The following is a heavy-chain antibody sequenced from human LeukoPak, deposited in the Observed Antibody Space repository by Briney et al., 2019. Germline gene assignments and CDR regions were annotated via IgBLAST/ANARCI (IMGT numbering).Heavy chain of an antibody. V-gene: IGHV1-2*02. J-gene: IGHJ5*02. CDR1: GYTFTGYY. D-gene: IGHD1-20*01. Sequence: ASVKVSCKASGYTFTGYYMHWVRQAPGQGLEWMGWINPNSGGTNYAQKFQGRVTMTRDTSISTAYMELSRLRSDDTAVYYCARDPTSSITGTLHNWFDPWGQGTLVTVSS. CDR3: ARDPTSSITGTLHNWFDP. CDR2: INPNSGGT.